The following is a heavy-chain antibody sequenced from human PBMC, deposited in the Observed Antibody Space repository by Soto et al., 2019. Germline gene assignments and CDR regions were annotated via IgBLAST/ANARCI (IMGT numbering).Heavy chain of an antibody. J-gene: IGHJ6*02. CDR2: ISGSGGST. D-gene: IGHD6-6*01. V-gene: IGHV3-23*01. CDR1: GFTFSSYA. Sequence: GGSLRLSCAASGFTFSSYAMSWVRQAPGKGLEWVSAISGSGGSTYYADSVKGRFTISRDNSKNTLYLQMNSLRAEDTAVYYCAKDRRGSSSWSPSYYYYGMDVWGQGTTVTVSS. CDR3: AKDRRGSSSWSPSYYYYGMDV.